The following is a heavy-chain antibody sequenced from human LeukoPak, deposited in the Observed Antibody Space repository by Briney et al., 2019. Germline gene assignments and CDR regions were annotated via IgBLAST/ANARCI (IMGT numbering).Heavy chain of an antibody. CDR2: IYSGGST. D-gene: IGHD2-8*01. Sequence: GGSLRLSCAASGFTVSSNYMSWVRQAPGKGLEWVSVIYSGGSTYYADSVKGRFTISRDNSKNTLYLQMNSLRAEDTAVYYCAKGRRVTKDYYFDYWGQGTLVTVSS. CDR1: GFTVSSNY. CDR3: AKGRRVTKDYYFDY. V-gene: IGHV3-66*01. J-gene: IGHJ4*02.